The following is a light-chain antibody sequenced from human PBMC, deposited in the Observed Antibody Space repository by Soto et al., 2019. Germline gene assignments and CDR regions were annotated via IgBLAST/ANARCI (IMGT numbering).Light chain of an antibody. CDR3: QQSYNIPPT. Sequence: EIVLTQSPGTLSLSPGERATLSCRASQSVSSRLAWYQHKPGQAPRLLISGASSRATGIPDRFSGSGSGTDFTLTISRLEPEDFALYYCQQSYNIPPTFGQGTKVEI. V-gene: IGKV3-20*01. CDR1: QSVSSR. J-gene: IGKJ1*01. CDR2: GAS.